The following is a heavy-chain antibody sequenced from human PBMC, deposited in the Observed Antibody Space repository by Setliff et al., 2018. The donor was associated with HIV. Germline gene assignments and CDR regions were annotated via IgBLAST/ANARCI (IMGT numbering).Heavy chain of an antibody. V-gene: IGHV4-31*11. J-gene: IGHJ5*02. Sequence: SETLSLTCAVYGGSFSGYYWSWSRQHPGKGLEWIGYIYYTGDTYYNPPLKSRVTMSIDTSKNQFSLRLSSVTAADTAVYYCARWYTTGRGWFDPWGQGTLVTVS. CDR2: IYYTGDT. CDR3: ARWYTTGRGWFDP. CDR1: GGSFSGYY. D-gene: IGHD6-25*01.